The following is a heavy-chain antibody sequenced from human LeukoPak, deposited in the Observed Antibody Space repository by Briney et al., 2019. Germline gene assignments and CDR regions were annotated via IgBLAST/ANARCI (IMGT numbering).Heavy chain of an antibody. D-gene: IGHD4-11*01. Sequence: GGSLRLSCAASGFTFDDYAMHWVRQAPGKGLEWVSGISWNSGSIGYADSVKGRFTISRDNAKNSLYLQMSSLRAEDTAVYYCTRVEETATTAAIIRKYSYYYYYMDVWGKGNTVTVSS. CDR3: TRVEETATTAAIIRKYSYYYYYMDV. CDR1: GFTFDDYA. J-gene: IGHJ6*03. V-gene: IGHV3-9*01. CDR2: ISWNSGSI.